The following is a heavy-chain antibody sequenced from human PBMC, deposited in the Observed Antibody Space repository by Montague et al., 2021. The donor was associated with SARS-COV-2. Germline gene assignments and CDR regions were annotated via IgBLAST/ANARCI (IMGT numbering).Heavy chain of an antibody. CDR2: ISHGGTS. J-gene: IGHJ6*02. Sequence: SETLSLTCAVYDGSFSGYYWNWIRQPPGKGLEWIGEISHGGTSNXNPSLKSRATISLDKSKSQFSLNLTSLTAADTAIYYCGRGRKVVPWFRYYDMDVWGQGTTVTGSS. CDR3: GRGRKVVPWFRYYDMDV. D-gene: IGHD1-14*01. CDR1: DGSFSGYY. V-gene: IGHV4-34*01.